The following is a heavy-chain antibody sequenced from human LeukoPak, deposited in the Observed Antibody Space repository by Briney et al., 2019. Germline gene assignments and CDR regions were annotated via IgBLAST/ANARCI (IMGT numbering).Heavy chain of an antibody. V-gene: IGHV1-8*01. CDR1: GYTFNSYD. Sequence: ASVKVSCKASGYTFNSYDINWVRQATGQGLEWMGWMNPNTGNTGYGERFQGRVTMTRDNSISTAYMELNSLTSEDTAVYYCATGGAGTYYKRDGWFDPWGQGTVVTVSS. CDR3: ATGGAGTYYKRDGWFDP. D-gene: IGHD3-10*01. CDR2: MNPNTGNT. J-gene: IGHJ5*02.